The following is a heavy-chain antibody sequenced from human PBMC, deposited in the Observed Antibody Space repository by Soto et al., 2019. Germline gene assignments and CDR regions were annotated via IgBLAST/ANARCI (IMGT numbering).Heavy chain of an antibody. D-gene: IGHD3-3*01. Sequence: SETLSLTCAVYGGSFSGYYWSWIRQPPGKGLEWIGEINHSGSTNYNPSLKSRVTISVDTSKNQFSLKLSSVTAADTAVYYCARGYVTYYSRHFGVAESKIYGMDVWGQGTTVTVSS. CDR3: ARGYVTYYSRHFGVAESKIYGMDV. CDR1: GGSFSGYY. J-gene: IGHJ6*02. V-gene: IGHV4-34*01. CDR2: INHSGST.